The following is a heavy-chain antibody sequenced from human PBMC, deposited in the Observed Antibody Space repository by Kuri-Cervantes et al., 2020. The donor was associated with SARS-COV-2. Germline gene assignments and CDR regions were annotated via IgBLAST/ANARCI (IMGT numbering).Heavy chain of an antibody. CDR2: INSDGSST. CDR1: GFTFSSYW. J-gene: IGHJ3*02. V-gene: IGHV3-74*01. CDR3: ARYPPSYDSTRRFAFDI. Sequence: GGSLRLSCAASGFTFSSYWMHWVRQAPGKGLVWVSRINSDGSSTSYADSVKGRFTISRDNAKNTLYLQMNSLRAEDTAVYYCARYPPSYDSTRRFAFDIWGQGTMVTVSS. D-gene: IGHD3-22*01.